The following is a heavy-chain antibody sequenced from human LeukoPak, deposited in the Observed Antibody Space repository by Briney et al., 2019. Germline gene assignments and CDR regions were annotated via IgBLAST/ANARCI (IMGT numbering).Heavy chain of an antibody. V-gene: IGHV4-39*01. D-gene: IGHD3-22*01. CDR2: IYYSGST. CDR3: ARANYYDNSGYSRGAFDI. CDR1: GGSISSSSYY. Sequence: SETLSLTCTVSGGSISSSSYYWGWIRQPPGKGLEWIGSIYYSGSTYYNPSLNSRVTISVDTSKNQFSLKLSSVTAADTALYYCARANYYDNSGYSRGAFDIWGQGTMVTVSS. J-gene: IGHJ3*02.